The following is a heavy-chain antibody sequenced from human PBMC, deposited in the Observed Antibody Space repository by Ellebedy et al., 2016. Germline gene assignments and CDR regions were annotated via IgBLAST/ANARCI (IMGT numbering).Heavy chain of an antibody. D-gene: IGHD6-13*01. V-gene: IGHV1-18*01. CDR3: ARDRGYSSSWYSDY. Sequence: ASVKVSCKAPVYTFTSYGISWVRQARGQGLEWMGWISAYNGNTNYAQKLQGRVTMTTDTSTSTAYMELRSLRSDDTAVYYCARDRGYSSSWYSDYWGQGTLVTVSS. CDR1: VYTFTSYG. J-gene: IGHJ4*02. CDR2: ISAYNGNT.